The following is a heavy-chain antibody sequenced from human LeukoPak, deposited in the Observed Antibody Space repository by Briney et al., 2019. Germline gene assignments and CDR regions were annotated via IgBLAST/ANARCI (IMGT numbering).Heavy chain of an antibody. D-gene: IGHD5/OR15-5a*01. Sequence: SETLSLTCAVYGGSFSGYYWSWIRQPPGKGLEWIGEINHSGSPNYNPSLKSRVTMPGDTSKMQFSLKLSSVTAADTAVYYCARARLRSTGFDPWGQGTLVTVSS. CDR1: GGSFSGYY. J-gene: IGHJ5*02. CDR3: ARARLRSTGFDP. CDR2: INHSGSP. V-gene: IGHV4-34*01.